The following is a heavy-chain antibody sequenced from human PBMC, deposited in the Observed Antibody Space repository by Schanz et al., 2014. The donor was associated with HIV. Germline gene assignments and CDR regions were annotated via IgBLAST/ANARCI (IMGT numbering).Heavy chain of an antibody. J-gene: IGHJ4*02. CDR3: AKFGRLLGNFDD. V-gene: IGHV3-23*04. CDR2: ISGSISTT. Sequence: VQLVESGGGVVQPGRSLRLSCTASGFTFSNYGMHWVRQAPGKGLEWVSAISGSISTTFYADSVKGRFTISRDKSKNTLYLQMNSLRAEDTAVYYCAKFGRLLGNFDDWGQGTLVTVSS. CDR1: GFTFSNYG. D-gene: IGHD2-15*01.